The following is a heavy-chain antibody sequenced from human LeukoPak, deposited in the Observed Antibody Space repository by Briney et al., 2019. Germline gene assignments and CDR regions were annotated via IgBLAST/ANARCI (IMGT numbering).Heavy chain of an antibody. CDR3: ARTVRGDYVDY. V-gene: IGHV4-59*01. J-gene: IGHJ4*02. D-gene: IGHD4-17*01. Sequence: PSETLSLTCTVFGGSISSYYWSWIRQPPGKGLEWIGYIQYSGSTNYNPSLKSRVTISVDTSKKQFSLNLSSVIAADAARYYCARTVRGDYVDYWGQGALVTVSS. CDR2: IQYSGST. CDR1: GGSISSYY.